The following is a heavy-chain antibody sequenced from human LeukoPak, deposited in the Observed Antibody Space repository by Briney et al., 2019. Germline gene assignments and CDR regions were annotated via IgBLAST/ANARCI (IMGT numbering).Heavy chain of an antibody. V-gene: IGHV3-23*01. Sequence: PGGSLRLSCAASGFTVSSNFISWVRQAPGKGLEWVSAISVSGGSTYYADSVKGRFTISRDNSKNTLYLQMNSPRAEDTAVYYCARGGGCDYWGQGTLVTVSS. CDR3: ARGGGCDY. CDR2: ISVSGGST. J-gene: IGHJ4*02. D-gene: IGHD3-16*01. CDR1: GFTVSSNF.